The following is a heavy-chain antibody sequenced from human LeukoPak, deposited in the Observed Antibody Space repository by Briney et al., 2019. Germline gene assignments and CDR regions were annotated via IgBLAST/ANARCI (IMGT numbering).Heavy chain of an antibody. Sequence: PGGSLRLSCAASGFTFSSYGMHWVRQAPGKGLEWVAVISYDGSNKYYADSAKGRFTISRDNSKNTLYLQMNSLRAEDTAVYYCAKDSAVGFGELLFYFDYWGQGTLVTVSS. J-gene: IGHJ4*02. V-gene: IGHV3-30*18. CDR1: GFTFSSYG. CDR3: AKDSAVGFGELLFYFDY. CDR2: ISYDGSNK. D-gene: IGHD3-10*01.